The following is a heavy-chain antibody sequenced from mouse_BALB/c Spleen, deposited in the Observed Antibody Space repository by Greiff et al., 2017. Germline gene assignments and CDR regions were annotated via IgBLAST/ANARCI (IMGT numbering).Heavy chain of an antibody. Sequence: VQGVESGGGLVQPGGSRKLSCAASGFTFSSFGMHWVRQAPETVLEWVAYISSGSSTIYYADTVKGRFTISRDNPKNTLFLQMTSLRSEDTAMYYCAREGLRRGFAYWGQGTLVTVSA. CDR1: GFTFSSFG. CDR3: AREGLRRGFAY. D-gene: IGHD2-4*01. J-gene: IGHJ3*01. CDR2: ISSGSSTI. V-gene: IGHV5-17*02.